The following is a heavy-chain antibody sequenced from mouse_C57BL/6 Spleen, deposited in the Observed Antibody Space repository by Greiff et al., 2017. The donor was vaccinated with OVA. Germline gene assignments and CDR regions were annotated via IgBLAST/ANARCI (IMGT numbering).Heavy chain of an antibody. D-gene: IGHD1-1*01. V-gene: IGHV5-6*01. Sequence: EVHLVESGGDLVKPGGSLKLSCAASGFTFSSYGMSWVRQTPDKRLEWVATISSGGSYTYYPDSVKGRFTISRDNAKNTLYLQMSSLKSEDTAMYYCARHVGGSSNWYFDVWGTGTTVTVSS. J-gene: IGHJ1*03. CDR3: ARHVGGSSNWYFDV. CDR2: ISSGGSYT. CDR1: GFTFSSYG.